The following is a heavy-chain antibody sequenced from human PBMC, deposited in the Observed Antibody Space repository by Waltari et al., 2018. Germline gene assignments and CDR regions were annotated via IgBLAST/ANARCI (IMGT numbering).Heavy chain of an antibody. CDR2: IYNSGST. Sequence: QVQLQESGPGLVKPSETLSLTCTVSGGSISGYHWSWIRQPPGKGLEWIGYIYNSGSTNYNPSLKSRVTISVDTSKGQFSLKLSSVTAADTAVYYCARQRFFDSWGQGTLVTVSS. J-gene: IGHJ4*02. CDR1: GGSISGYH. V-gene: IGHV4-59*13. CDR3: ARQRFFDS. D-gene: IGHD3-3*01.